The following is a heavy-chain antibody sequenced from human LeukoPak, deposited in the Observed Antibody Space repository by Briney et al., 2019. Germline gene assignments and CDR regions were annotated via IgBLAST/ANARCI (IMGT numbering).Heavy chain of an antibody. D-gene: IGHD3-3*01. CDR2: IKQDGSEK. Sequence: SGGSLRLSCAASGFTFSSYWMSWVRQAPGKGLEWVANIKQDGSEKYYVDSVKGRFTISRDNAKNSLYLQMNSLRAEDTAVYYCASPDYDFWPYEYNWFDPWGQGTLVTVSS. J-gene: IGHJ5*02. V-gene: IGHV3-7*01. CDR3: ASPDYDFWPYEYNWFDP. CDR1: GFTFSSYW.